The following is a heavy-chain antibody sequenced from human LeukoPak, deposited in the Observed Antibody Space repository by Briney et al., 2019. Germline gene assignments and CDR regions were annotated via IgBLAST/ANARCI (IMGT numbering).Heavy chain of an antibody. CDR1: GFTFSSYS. D-gene: IGHD3-22*01. CDR2: ISSSSSYI. CDR3: ARGMTYYYDSSGYYPDY. Sequence: GGSLRLSCAASGFTFSSYSMNWVRQAPGKGLGWVSSISSSSSYIYYADSVKGRFTISRDNAKNSLYLQMNSLRAEDTAVYYCARGMTYYYDSSGYYPDYWGQGTLVTVSS. J-gene: IGHJ4*02. V-gene: IGHV3-21*01.